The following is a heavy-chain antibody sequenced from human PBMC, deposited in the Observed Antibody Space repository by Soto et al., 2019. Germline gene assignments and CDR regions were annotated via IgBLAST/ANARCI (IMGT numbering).Heavy chain of an antibody. CDR1: GYTFTSYG. Sequence: GASVKVSCKASGYTFTSYGISWVRQAPGQGLEWMGWISAYNGNTNYAQKFQGRVTMTRDTSISTAYMELNRLRSDDTAVYYCARDQSPSSGWPGMDVWGQGTTVTVSS. CDR3: ARDQSPSSGWPGMDV. CDR2: ISAYNGNT. J-gene: IGHJ6*02. V-gene: IGHV1-18*01. D-gene: IGHD6-19*01.